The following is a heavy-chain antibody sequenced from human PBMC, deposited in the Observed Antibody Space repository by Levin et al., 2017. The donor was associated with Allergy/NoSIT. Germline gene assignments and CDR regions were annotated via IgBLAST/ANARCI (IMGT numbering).Heavy chain of an antibody. CDR3: ARQYSSSWYRYGMDV. J-gene: IGHJ6*02. Sequence: ASVKVSCKASGYTFTSYDINWVRQATGQGLEWMGWMNPNSGNTGYAQKFQGRVTMTRNTSISTAYMELSSLRSEDTAVYYCARQYSSSWYRYGMDVWGQGTTVTVSS. CDR1: GYTFTSYD. D-gene: IGHD6-13*01. V-gene: IGHV1-8*01. CDR2: MNPNSGNT.